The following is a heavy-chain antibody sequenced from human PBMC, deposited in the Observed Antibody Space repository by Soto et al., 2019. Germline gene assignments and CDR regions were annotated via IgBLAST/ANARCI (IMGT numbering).Heavy chain of an antibody. J-gene: IGHJ6*02. CDR3: AREGASGFGMDV. Sequence: SETPSLTCNVSGGSIRSYYWSWIRQPAGKALEWMGRIYTSGTTNYNPSLKSRATILIDTSKIQFSLKLSSVTAADTAVYYCAREGASGFGMDVWGQGTTVT. V-gene: IGHV4-4*07. CDR1: GGSIRSYY. D-gene: IGHD1-26*01. CDR2: IYTSGTT.